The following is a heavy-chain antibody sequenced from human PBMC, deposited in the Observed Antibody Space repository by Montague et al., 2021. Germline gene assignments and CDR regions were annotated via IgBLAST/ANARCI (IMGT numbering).Heavy chain of an antibody. D-gene: IGHD1-26*01. V-gene: IGHV5-51*01. CDR3: ARHDEFFLGGKDSFDN. J-gene: IGHJ3*02. CDR1: GYNFTNYW. Sequence: QSGAEVKKPGESLKISCGASGYNFTNYWIGRVRQMPGKGLEWMGIIYPDDSETRYSPSFQGQVTMSADKSISTSYLHLTSLKASDTAKYFCARHDEFFLGGKDSFDNWGQGTMVNVSS. CDR2: IYPDDSET.